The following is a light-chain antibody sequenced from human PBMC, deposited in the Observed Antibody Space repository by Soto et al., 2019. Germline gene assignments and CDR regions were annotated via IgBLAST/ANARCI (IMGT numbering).Light chain of an antibody. CDR3: QQCSNWPIT. CDR1: QTVGNY. CDR2: DIS. V-gene: IGKV3-11*01. Sequence: EVVLTQSPGILSLSPGERATLSCRTSQTVGNYLAWYQQKPGQAPRLLIYDISNRATGIPARFSGSGSGTDFTLTISSLEPEGFAVYYCQQCSNWPITFGQGTRLEIK. J-gene: IGKJ5*01.